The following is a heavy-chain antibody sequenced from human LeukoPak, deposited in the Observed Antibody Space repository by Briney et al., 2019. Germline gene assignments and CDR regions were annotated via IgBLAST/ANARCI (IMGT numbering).Heavy chain of an antibody. CDR1: GGSISSSSYY. CDR3: ARDPLEVALPYNWFDP. J-gene: IGHJ5*02. D-gene: IGHD1-7*01. CDR2: IYYSGST. Sequence: PSETLSLTCTVSGGSISSSSYYWGWIRQPPGKGLEWIGSIYYSGSTYYNPSLKSRVTISVDTSKNQFSLKLSSVTAADTAVYYCARDPLEVALPYNWFDPWGQGTLVTVSS. V-gene: IGHV4-39*02.